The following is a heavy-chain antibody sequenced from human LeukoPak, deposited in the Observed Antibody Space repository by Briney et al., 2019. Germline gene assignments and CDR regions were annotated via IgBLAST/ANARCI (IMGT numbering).Heavy chain of an antibody. CDR2: VDYSGSP. D-gene: IGHD6-13*01. Sequence: ASETLSFTCTVSSGSISSYYWSWIRQPPGKGLEWIGFVDYSGSPYYNLSLKSRVTISVDTSKNQFSLRLRSVTAADTAVYYRARHGVSWTFDYWGQGTLVTVSS. J-gene: IGHJ4*02. CDR1: SGSISSYY. V-gene: IGHV4-59*08. CDR3: ARHGVSWTFDY.